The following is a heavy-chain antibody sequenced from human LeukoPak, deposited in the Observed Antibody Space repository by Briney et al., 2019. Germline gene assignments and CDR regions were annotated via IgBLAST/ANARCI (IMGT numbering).Heavy chain of an antibody. Sequence: GRSLRLSCAASGFTFDDYAMHWVRQAPGKGLEWVSGISWNSGSIGYADSVKGRFTISRDNAKNSLYLQMNSLRADDTAVYYCARDPEWGAATAGGYWGQGTLVTVSS. V-gene: IGHV3-9*01. CDR1: GFTFDDYA. D-gene: IGHD1-26*01. CDR2: ISWNSGSI. J-gene: IGHJ4*02. CDR3: ARDPEWGAATAGGY.